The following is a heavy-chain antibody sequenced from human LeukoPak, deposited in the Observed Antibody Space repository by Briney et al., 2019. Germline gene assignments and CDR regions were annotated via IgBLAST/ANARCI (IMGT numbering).Heavy chain of an antibody. D-gene: IGHD3-10*02. CDR3: AELGITMIGGV. CDR2: ISGSGGST. CDR1: GFTFSSYN. J-gene: IGHJ6*04. V-gene: IGHV3-23*01. Sequence: GGSLRLSCAASGFTFSSYNMNWVRQAPGKGLEWVSAISGSGGSTYYADSVKGRFTISRDNSKSTLYLQMNSLRAEDTAVYYCAELGITMIGGVWGKGTTVTISS.